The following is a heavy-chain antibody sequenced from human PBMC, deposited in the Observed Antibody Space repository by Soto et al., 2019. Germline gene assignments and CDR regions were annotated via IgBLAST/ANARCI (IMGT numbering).Heavy chain of an antibody. CDR3: AREATTVTNYFYYAFDG. Sequence: SETLSLTCTVSGGSVDSYYWSWIRQPPGKGLEWIGYISCSGSTNYNPSLKSRVTISVDTSKNQFSLKLSSVTAADTAGYYCAREATTVTNYFYYAFDGWGHGTTVTVAS. V-gene: IGHV4-59*02. J-gene: IGHJ6*02. CDR2: ISCSGST. D-gene: IGHD4-17*01. CDR1: GGSVDSYY.